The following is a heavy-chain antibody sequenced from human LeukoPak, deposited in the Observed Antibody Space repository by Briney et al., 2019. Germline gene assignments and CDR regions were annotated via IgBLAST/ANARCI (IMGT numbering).Heavy chain of an antibody. Sequence: PSETLSLTCTVSGGSISSYYWSWIRQPPGKGLEWIGYIYYSGSTNYNPSLKSRVTISVDTSMNQFSLKLSSVTAADTAVYYCARDTGEYYFDYWGQGTLVTVSS. V-gene: IGHV4-59*01. CDR2: IYYSGST. D-gene: IGHD3-10*01. CDR3: ARDTGEYYFDY. CDR1: GGSISSYY. J-gene: IGHJ4*02.